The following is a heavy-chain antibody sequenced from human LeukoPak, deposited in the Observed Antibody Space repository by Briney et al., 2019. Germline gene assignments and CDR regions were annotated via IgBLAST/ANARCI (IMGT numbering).Heavy chain of an antibody. CDR1: GFSFSAYG. V-gene: IGHV3-33*01. J-gene: IGHJ4*02. CDR3: ARSQSSSLIDY. D-gene: IGHD6-13*01. Sequence: GGSLRLSCAASGFSFSAYGVPWVRQAPGKGLEWVAVIWYDGSSKDYADSVKGRFTLSRDNSKNTLYLQMNSLTVEDTAVYYCARSQSSSLIDYWGQGTLVTVSS. CDR2: IWYDGSSK.